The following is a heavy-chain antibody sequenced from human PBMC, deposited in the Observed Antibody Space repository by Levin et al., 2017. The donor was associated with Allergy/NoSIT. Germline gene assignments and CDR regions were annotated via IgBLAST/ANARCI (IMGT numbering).Heavy chain of an antibody. CDR3: ARGTYYYGSGSYWGFDY. J-gene: IGHJ4*02. CDR1: GYTFTSYD. D-gene: IGHD3-10*01. Sequence: GASVKVSCKASGYTFTSYDINWVRQATGQGLEWMGWMNPNSGNTGYAQKFQGRVTMTRNTSISTAYMELSSLRSEDTAVYYCARGTYYYGSGSYWGFDYWGQGTLVTVSS. CDR2: MNPNSGNT. V-gene: IGHV1-8*01.